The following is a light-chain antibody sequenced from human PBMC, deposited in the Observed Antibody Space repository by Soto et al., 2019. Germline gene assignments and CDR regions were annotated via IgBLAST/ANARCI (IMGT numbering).Light chain of an antibody. V-gene: IGKV1-9*01. CDR3: QQLDIYPFI. Sequence: DIQLTQSPSFLSASVGDRVTITCRASQGISSYLAWYQQKPGKVPKLLIYAASTLQSGVPPTFSGSGSCTEFTPTITSLQPEDFATYYYQQLDIYPFIFGPGTKVDIK. CDR2: AAS. CDR1: QGISSY. J-gene: IGKJ3*01.